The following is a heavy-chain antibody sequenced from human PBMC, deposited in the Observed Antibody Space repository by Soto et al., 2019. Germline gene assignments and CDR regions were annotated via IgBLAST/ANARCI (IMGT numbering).Heavy chain of an antibody. V-gene: IGHV4-39*01. Sequence: QLLESGPGLVKPSETLSLTCTVSTGSLTSGDYFWGWIRQPPGKGLEFIGSIHFSGGTYSTPSLKSRVSISMDKSKNQFSLKLTSVTAGDTAVYFCASVVVGATRQTGSDHWGQGTLVTVS. CDR1: TGSLTSGDYF. J-gene: IGHJ4*02. CDR2: IHFSGGT. CDR3: ASVVVGATRQTGSDH. D-gene: IGHD2-15*01.